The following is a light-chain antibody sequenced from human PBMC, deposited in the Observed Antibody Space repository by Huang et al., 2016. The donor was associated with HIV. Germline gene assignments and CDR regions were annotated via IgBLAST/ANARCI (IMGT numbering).Light chain of an antibody. Sequence: IVMTQSPATLSVSPGESATLSCRASQSVGSNLAWYQQKPGQAPRLLIYGASTRATDIPARFSGSGSGTEFTLTISSLQSEDFAVYYCQQYNSWLGTFGQGTKLEIK. CDR3: QQYNSWLGT. J-gene: IGKJ2*01. CDR2: GAS. CDR1: QSVGSN. V-gene: IGKV3-15*01.